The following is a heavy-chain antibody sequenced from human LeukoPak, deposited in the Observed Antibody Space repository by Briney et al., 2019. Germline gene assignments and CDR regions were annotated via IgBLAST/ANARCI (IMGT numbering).Heavy chain of an antibody. J-gene: IGHJ5*02. Sequence: ASVKVSCKASVYTFTSYDINWVRQATGQGLEWMGWMNPNSGNTGYAQKFQGRVTMTRNTSISTAYMELSSLRSEDTAVYYCARRSLISGWYWFDPWGQGTLVTVSS. CDR3: ARRSLISGWYWFDP. CDR2: MNPNSGNT. V-gene: IGHV1-8*01. CDR1: VYTFTSYD. D-gene: IGHD6-19*01.